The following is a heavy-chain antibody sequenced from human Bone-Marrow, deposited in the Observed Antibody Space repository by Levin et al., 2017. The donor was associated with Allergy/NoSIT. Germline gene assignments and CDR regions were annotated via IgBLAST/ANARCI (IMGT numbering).Heavy chain of an antibody. D-gene: IGHD1-1*01. Sequence: AGGSLRLSCAASGFTFSRHWMSWVRQAPGKGLEWVASLNQDGSVKYHVDSVKGRFTISRDNADNSLYLQMSSLTLEDTAVYYCARLMGTTTIYDYWGQGTLVTVSS. CDR2: LNQDGSVK. CDR3: ARLMGTTTIYDY. V-gene: IGHV3-7*01. J-gene: IGHJ4*02. CDR1: GFTFSRHW.